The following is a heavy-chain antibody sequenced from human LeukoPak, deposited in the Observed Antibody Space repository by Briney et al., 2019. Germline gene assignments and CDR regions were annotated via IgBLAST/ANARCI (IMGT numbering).Heavy chain of an antibody. CDR3: ARDGEYCSAGCTSHSYSYGLDV. J-gene: IGHJ6*02. D-gene: IGHD2-15*01. V-gene: IGHV3-20*04. CDR2: INWNGGIT. Sequence: GGSLRLSCAASGFTFDDYGMSWVRQAPGKGLEWVSGINWNGGITAYADSVKGRFTITRDNAKNSLYLQMNSLRAGDTSVYYCARDGEYCSAGCTSHSYSYGLDVWGQGTTVTVSS. CDR1: GFTFDDYG.